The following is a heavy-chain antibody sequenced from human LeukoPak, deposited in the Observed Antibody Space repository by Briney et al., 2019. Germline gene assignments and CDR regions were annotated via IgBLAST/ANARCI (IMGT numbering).Heavy chain of an antibody. CDR3: ARSEYVWGGYRLDF. J-gene: IGHJ4*02. Sequence: SETLSLTCFVSGASISRYYWTWMRHTPGQGLHWIGYIHSTGTTNYNPSLKSRVTMSLDTSKNQFSLRLNSVAAADTAVYYCARSEYVWGGYRLDFWGQGALVTVSS. CDR1: GASISRYY. V-gene: IGHV4-4*08. D-gene: IGHD3-16*02. CDR2: IHSTGTT.